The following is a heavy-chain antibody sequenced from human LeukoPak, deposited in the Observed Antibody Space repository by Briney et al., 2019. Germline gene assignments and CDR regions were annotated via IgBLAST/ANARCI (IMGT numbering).Heavy chain of an antibody. Sequence: SETLSLTCAVYGGSFSGSYWSWIRQPPGKGLEWIGEINHSGRTDYNPSLKSRLTISVDTSKNQFSLKLSSVTAADTAVYYCVREPGYCTGGSCYGGWFDPWGQGTLVTVSS. CDR1: GGSFSGSY. CDR2: INHSGRT. J-gene: IGHJ5*02. V-gene: IGHV4-34*01. CDR3: VREPGYCTGGSCYGGWFDP. D-gene: IGHD2-15*01.